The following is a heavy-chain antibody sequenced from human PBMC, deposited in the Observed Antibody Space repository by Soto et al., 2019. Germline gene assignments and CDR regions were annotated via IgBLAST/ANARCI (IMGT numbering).Heavy chain of an antibody. J-gene: IGHJ6*01. CDR2: ISAYNGNT. Sequence: ASVKISCKASGYTFTSYGISCVRQAPGQGLEWMGWISAYNGNTNYAQKLQGSVTMTTDTSTSTAYMELRSLRSDDTAVYYCASRDYYDSSGRRYGMDVWGQGTTVTVSS. CDR3: ASRDYYDSSGRRYGMDV. V-gene: IGHV1-18*01. CDR1: GYTFTSYG. D-gene: IGHD3-22*01.